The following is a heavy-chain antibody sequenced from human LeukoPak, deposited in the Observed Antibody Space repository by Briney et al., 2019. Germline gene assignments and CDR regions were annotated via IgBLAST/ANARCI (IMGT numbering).Heavy chain of an antibody. D-gene: IGHD5-12*01. CDR2: INHSGST. CDR1: GGSFSGYY. J-gene: IGHJ4*02. CDR3: ARGSPAAQWLSRRYFDY. Sequence: PSETLSLTCAVYGGSFSGYYWSWLRQPPGKGLEWIGEINHSGSTNYNPSLKSRVTISVDTSKNQFSLKLSSVTAADTAVYYCARGSPAAQWLSRRYFDYWGQGTLVTVSS. V-gene: IGHV4-34*01.